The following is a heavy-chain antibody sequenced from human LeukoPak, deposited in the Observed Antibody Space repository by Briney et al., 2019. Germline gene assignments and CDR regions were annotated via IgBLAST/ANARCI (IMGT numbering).Heavy chain of an antibody. D-gene: IGHD3-3*01. CDR1: GGTFSSYA. J-gene: IGHJ6*04. V-gene: IGHV1-69*13. CDR3: ARHRGYDFWSGRDV. CDR2: IIPIFGTA. Sequence: ASVKVSCKASGGTFSSYAISWVRQAPGQGLEWMGGIIPIFGTANYAQKFQGRVTITADESTSTAYMELSSLRSEDTAVYYCARHRGYDFWSGRDVWGKGTTVTVSS.